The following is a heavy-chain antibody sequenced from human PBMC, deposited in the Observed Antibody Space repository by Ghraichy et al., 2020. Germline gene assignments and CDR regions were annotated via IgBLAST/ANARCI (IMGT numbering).Heavy chain of an antibody. D-gene: IGHD3-16*01. CDR2: IYSSGST. J-gene: IGHJ4*02. CDR3: ARVSIYDPYYFDY. V-gene: IGHV4-4*07. Sequence: SETLSLTCTVSGGSIRSYYWSWIRQPAGKGLEWIGRIYSSGSTNYNPSLKSRVTMSVDTSKNQFSLKLSSVTAADTAVYYCARVSIYDPYYFDYWGQGTLVTVSS. CDR1: GGSIRSYY.